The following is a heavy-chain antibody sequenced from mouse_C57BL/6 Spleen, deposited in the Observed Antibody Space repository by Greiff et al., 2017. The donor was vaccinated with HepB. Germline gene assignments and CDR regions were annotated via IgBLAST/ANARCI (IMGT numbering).Heavy chain of an antibody. CDR3: ARDGIYAMDY. CDR2: ISSGSSTI. D-gene: IGHD2-1*01. CDR1: GFTFSDYG. J-gene: IGHJ4*01. Sequence: EVQGVESGGGLVKPGGSLKLSCAASGFTFSDYGMHWVRQAPEKGLEWVAYISSGSSTIYYADTVKGRFTISRDNAKNNLFLQMTSLRSEDTAKYYCARDGIYAMDYWGQGTSVTVSS. V-gene: IGHV5-17*01.